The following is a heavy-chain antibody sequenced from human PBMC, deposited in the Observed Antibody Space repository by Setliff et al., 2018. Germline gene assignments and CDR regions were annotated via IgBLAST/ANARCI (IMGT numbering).Heavy chain of an antibody. V-gene: IGHV1-18*01. CDR2: INNYNFNT. D-gene: IGHD3-22*01. Sequence: GASVKVSCKSSGFTFTDYGITWVRQVPGQGLEWMGWINNYNFNTQYAHKFQGRVTVTTDTSTTTAYMELRSLRADDTAVYYCARINFYVSSGYYYAPELWGQGTTVTVSS. CDR3: ARINFYVSSGYYYAPEL. J-gene: IGHJ4*02. CDR1: GFTFTDYG.